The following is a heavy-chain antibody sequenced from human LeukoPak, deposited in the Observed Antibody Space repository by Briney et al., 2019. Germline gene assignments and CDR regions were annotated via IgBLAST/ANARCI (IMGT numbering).Heavy chain of an antibody. V-gene: IGHV4-39*01. CDR1: GGSISSDSYY. J-gene: IGHJ4*02. D-gene: IGHD3-10*01. CDR3: ATHLLSEGVIDY. Sequence: TSETLSLTCTVSGGSISSDSYYWGWIRQPPGKGLKWIGSIFYSGSAYYNPSLKSRVTVSVDTSKNQFSLRLTSVTAADTAVYYCATHLLSEGVIDYWGQGTLVTVSS. CDR2: IFYSGSA.